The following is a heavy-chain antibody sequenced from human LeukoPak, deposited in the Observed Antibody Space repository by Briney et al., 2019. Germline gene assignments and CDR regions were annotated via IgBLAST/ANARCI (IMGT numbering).Heavy chain of an antibody. CDR1: GASISSYY. J-gene: IGHJ1*01. D-gene: IGHD6-13*01. V-gene: IGHV4-59*12. CDR2: IYYSGSA. Sequence: SETLSLTCTVSGASISSYYWSWIRQPPGKRLEWIGYIYYSGSANYNPSLKSRVTISVDTSKNQFSLKLSSVTAADTAVYYCASYKSSSWYSFQHWGQGTLVTVSS. CDR3: ASYKSSSWYSFQH.